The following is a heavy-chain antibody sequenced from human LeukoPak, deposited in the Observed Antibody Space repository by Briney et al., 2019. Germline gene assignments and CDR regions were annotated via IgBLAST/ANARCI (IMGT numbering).Heavy chain of an antibody. CDR3: AREAYYCSGSFLDY. D-gene: IGHD3-10*01. CDR1: GVSISSSNW. Sequence: PAETLSLTCAVSGVSISSSNWWSWLRQPPGEGLGWIGVIYHSGSTNYNPSLKSRVTISVDKSKIQFSLKMSSVSAANTAVYYCAREAYYCSGSFLDYWGRGTLVTVS. J-gene: IGHJ4*02. V-gene: IGHV4-4*02. CDR2: IYHSGST.